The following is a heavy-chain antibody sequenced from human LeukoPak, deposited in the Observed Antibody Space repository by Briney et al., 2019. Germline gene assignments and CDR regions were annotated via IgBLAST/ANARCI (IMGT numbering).Heavy chain of an antibody. CDR1: GGSISSYY. CDR3: AREGVGATLYYYYYMDV. V-gene: IGHV4-4*07. CDR2: IYTSGST. Sequence: SETLSLTCTVSGGSISSYYWSWIRQPAGKGLEWIGRIYTSGSTNYNPSLKSRVTMSVDTSKNQFSLKLSSVTAADTAVYYCAREGVGATLYYYYYMDVWGKGTTVTVSS. J-gene: IGHJ6*03. D-gene: IGHD1-26*01.